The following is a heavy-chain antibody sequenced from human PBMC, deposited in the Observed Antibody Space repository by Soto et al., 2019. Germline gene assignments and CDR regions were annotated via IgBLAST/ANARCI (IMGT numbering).Heavy chain of an antibody. CDR2: FFTGGST. J-gene: IGHJ4*02. Sequence: GGSVRLSCAAAGFNVSDNYMGWVRQAPGKGLEWVSSFFTGGSTDYADSVKGRFTISRDDSKNTVYLQTNSLRAEDTAVYFCVRERRGLGIGFDHWGQGTLVTVSS. CDR3: VRERRGLGIGFDH. D-gene: IGHD6-19*01. V-gene: IGHV3-53*01. CDR1: GFNVSDNY.